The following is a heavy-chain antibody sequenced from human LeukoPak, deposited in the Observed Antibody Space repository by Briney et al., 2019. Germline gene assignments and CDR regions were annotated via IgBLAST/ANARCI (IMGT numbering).Heavy chain of an antibody. CDR3: ARQGAYSSSWYSIKNWYFDL. J-gene: IGHJ2*01. D-gene: IGHD6-13*01. CDR1: GGSISSYY. CDR2: IYYSGST. V-gene: IGHV4-59*08. Sequence: SETLSLTCTVSGGSISSYYWSWIRQPPGKGLEWIGYIYYSGSTNYNPSLKSRVTISVDTSKNQFSLKLSSVTAADTAVYYCARQGAYSSSWYSIKNWYFDLWGRGTLVTVSS.